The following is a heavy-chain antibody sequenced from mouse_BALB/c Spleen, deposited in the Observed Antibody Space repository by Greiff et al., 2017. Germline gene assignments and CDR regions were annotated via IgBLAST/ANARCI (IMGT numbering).Heavy chain of an antibody. Sequence: QVQLKESGSELRSPGSSVKLSCKDFDSEVFPIAYLCLVRQKPGHGFEWIGDILPSIGRTIYGEKFEDKATLDADTVSNTAYLERNSLTSEDSAIYYGARGKALDSSGYNWFAYWGQGTLVTVSA. D-gene: IGHD3-2*01. V-gene: IGHV15-2*02. CDR2: ILPSIGRT. CDR1: DSEVFPIAY. J-gene: IGHJ3*01. CDR3: ARGKALDSSGYNWFAY.